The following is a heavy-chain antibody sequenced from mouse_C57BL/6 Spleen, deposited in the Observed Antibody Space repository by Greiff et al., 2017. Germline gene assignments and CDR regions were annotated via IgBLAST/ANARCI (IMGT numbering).Heavy chain of an antibody. V-gene: IGHV14-3*01. Sequence: EVQLQQSVAELVRPGASVKLSCTASGFNIKNTSMHWVKQRPEQGLEWIGRIDPANGNTKYAPKFQGKASITADTSSNTAYLQLSSLTSEDTAIYYCAGDCYDLDYWGQGTTLTVSS. CDR3: AGDCYDLDY. CDR1: GFNIKNTS. J-gene: IGHJ2*01. D-gene: IGHD2-12*01. CDR2: IDPANGNT.